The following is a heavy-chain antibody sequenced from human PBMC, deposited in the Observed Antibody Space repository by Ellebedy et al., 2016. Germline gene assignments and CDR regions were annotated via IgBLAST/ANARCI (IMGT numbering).Heavy chain of an antibody. Sequence: GGSLRLSCAASGFTVSSNYMSWVRQAPGKGLEWVASIKQDGSQKDYVDFVKGRFTISRDNAKDSLYLQMNRLRVEDTAMYYCGAGGGWLSDYWGQGTLVTVSS. CDR2: IKQDGSQK. CDR1: GFTVSSNY. J-gene: IGHJ4*02. CDR3: GAGGGWLSDY. D-gene: IGHD6-19*01. V-gene: IGHV3-7*01.